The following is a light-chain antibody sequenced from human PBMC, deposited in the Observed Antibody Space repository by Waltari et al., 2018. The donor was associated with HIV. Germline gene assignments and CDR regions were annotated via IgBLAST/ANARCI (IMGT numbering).Light chain of an antibody. J-gene: IGLJ1*01. CDR3: AAWDDNLNGYV. CDR1: SSNIGAGYH. CDR2: GNT. V-gene: IGLV1-40*01. Sequence: QSVLTQPPSVSGAPGQRVAISCTGTSSNIGAGYHVHWYQHLPGTAPKLLIYGNTVRPSGVPDRFSGSKSGTSASLAITGLQSEDEADYYCAAWDDNLNGYVFGTGTKVTVL.